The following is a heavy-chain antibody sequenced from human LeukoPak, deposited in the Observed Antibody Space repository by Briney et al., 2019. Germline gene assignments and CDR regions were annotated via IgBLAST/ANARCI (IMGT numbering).Heavy chain of an antibody. Sequence: SETLSLTCAVYGGSFSGYYWSWIRQPPGKGLEWIGEINHSGSTNYNPSLKSRVTISVDTSKNQFSLKLSSVTAADTAVYYCARGIGYSSGWYRRNWFDPWGQGTLVTVSS. D-gene: IGHD6-13*01. J-gene: IGHJ5*02. CDR3: ARGIGYSSGWYRRNWFDP. CDR1: GGSFSGYY. CDR2: INHSGST. V-gene: IGHV4-34*01.